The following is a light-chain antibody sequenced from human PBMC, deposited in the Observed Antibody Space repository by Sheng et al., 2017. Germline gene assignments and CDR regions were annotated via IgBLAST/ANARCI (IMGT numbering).Light chain of an antibody. V-gene: IGKV1-5*03. CDR2: KAS. CDR1: QSINSW. J-gene: IGKJ2*01. CDR3: QQYNTYPYI. Sequence: DIQMTQSPATLSASVGDRVTITCRASQSINSWLAWYQQKPGKAPNLLIYKASNLESGVPSRFSGSGSGTVFTLTISSLQPDDFATYYCQQYNTYPYIFGQGTKAGD.